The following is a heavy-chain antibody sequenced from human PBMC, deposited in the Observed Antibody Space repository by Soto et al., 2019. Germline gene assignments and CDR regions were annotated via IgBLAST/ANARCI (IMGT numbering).Heavy chain of an antibody. CDR1: GFTFDDYA. Sequence: EVQLVESGGGLVQSGRSLRLSCAASGFTFDDYAMHWVRQAPGKGLEWVSGISWNSGSIGYADSVKGRFTISRDNAKNSLYLQMNSLRAEDTALYYCAKDATTGSGSYRGADYWGQGTLVTVSS. CDR3: AKDATTGSGSYRGADY. V-gene: IGHV3-9*01. J-gene: IGHJ4*02. CDR2: ISWNSGSI. D-gene: IGHD3-10*01.